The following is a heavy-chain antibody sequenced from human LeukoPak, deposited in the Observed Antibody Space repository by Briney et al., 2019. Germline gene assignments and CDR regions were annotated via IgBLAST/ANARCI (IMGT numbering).Heavy chain of an antibody. CDR1: GGSISSYY. D-gene: IGHD3-10*01. V-gene: IGHV4-59*08. Sequence: SETLSLTCTVAGGSISSYYWSWIRQPPGKGLEWSGYIYYSGSTYYNPSLKSRVTISVDTAKNHFSLKLSSVPAAETAVYYCARAAEGTYYYGSGSDWGQGTLVTVSS. J-gene: IGHJ4*02. CDR2: IYYSGST. CDR3: ARAAEGTYYYGSGSD.